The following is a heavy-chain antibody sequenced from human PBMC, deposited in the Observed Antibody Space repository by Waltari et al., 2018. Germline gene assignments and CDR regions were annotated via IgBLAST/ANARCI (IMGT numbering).Heavy chain of an antibody. Sequence: QVQLQESGPGLVKPSETLSLTCAVSGYSISSGYYWGWLRQPPGKGLEWIGSIYHSGSTYYNPSLKSRVTISVDTSKNQFSLKLSSVTAADTAVYYCARGDIVVVVAATSYFDYWGQGTLVTVSS. D-gene: IGHD2-15*01. CDR3: ARGDIVVVVAATSYFDY. CDR2: IYHSGST. CDR1: GYSISSGYY. V-gene: IGHV4-38-2*01. J-gene: IGHJ4*02.